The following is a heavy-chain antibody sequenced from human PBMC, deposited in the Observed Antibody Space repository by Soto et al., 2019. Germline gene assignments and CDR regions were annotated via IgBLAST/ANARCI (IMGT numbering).Heavy chain of an antibody. CDR3: ARLVRGKPPREVDY. J-gene: IGHJ4*02. CDR1: GGSISSYY. D-gene: IGHD3-10*01. CDR2: IYYSGST. V-gene: IGHV4-59*08. Sequence: QVQLQESGPGLVKPSETLSLTCTVSGGSISSYYWSWIRQPPGKGLEWIGYIYYSGSTNYNPSLKSRVTISVDTSKNQFSLKLSSVTAADTAVYYCARLVRGKPPREVDYWGQGTLVTVSS.